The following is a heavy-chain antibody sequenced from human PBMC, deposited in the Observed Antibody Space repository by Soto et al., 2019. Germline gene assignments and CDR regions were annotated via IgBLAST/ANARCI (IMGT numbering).Heavy chain of an antibody. CDR3: ARLWPPMRVGGTGAFDI. J-gene: IGHJ3*02. CDR2: IYPGDSDT. CDR1: GYSFTSYW. V-gene: IGHV5-51*01. Sequence: PGESLKISCKGSGYSFTSYWIGWVRQMPGKGLEWMGIIYPGDSDTRYSPSFQGQVTISADKSISTAYLQWSSLKASDTAMYYCARLWPPMRVGGTGAFDIWGQGTMVTVSS. D-gene: IGHD3-22*01.